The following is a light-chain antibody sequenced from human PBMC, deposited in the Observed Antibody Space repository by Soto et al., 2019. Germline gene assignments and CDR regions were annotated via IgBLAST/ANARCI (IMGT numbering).Light chain of an antibody. CDR2: GAS. Sequence: EIVLTQSPGTLSLSPGERATLSWRASQSVSSDYLAWYHQKPGQPPRLLIYGASSRATGIPDRFSGSGSGKEFTLTISRLEPEDFAVDDCHQYGSSPTFGQGTRLEIK. J-gene: IGKJ5*01. CDR3: HQYGSSPT. CDR1: QSVSSDY. V-gene: IGKV3-20*01.